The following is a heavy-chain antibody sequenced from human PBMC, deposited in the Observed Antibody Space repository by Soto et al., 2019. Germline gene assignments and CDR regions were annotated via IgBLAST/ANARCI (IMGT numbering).Heavy chain of an antibody. CDR2: IYHSGST. J-gene: IGHJ6*02. Sequence: QLQLQESGSGLVKPSQTLSLTCAVSGGSISSGGYSWSWIRQPPGTGLEWIGYIYHSGSTYYNPSLKSRVTKSVDRSKNQFALKLSSVTAADTAVYYCARAHYGDYGYGMDVWGHGTTVTVSS. CDR3: ARAHYGDYGYGMDV. V-gene: IGHV4-30-2*01. CDR1: GGSISSGGYS. D-gene: IGHD4-17*01.